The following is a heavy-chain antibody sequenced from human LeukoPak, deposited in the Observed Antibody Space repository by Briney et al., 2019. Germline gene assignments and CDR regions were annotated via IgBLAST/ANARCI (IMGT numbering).Heavy chain of an antibody. D-gene: IGHD5-12*01. J-gene: IGHJ6*02. Sequence: GGSLRLSCAASGFTFSRAWMSWVRQAPGKGLVWVSRITNDGSSTTYADSVKGRFTISRDNAKNMLYLQVNSLRAEDTAVYYCARGSYDSNYYYGMDVWGQGTTVTVSS. CDR1: GFTFSRAW. V-gene: IGHV3-74*01. CDR3: ARGSYDSNYYYGMDV. CDR2: ITNDGSST.